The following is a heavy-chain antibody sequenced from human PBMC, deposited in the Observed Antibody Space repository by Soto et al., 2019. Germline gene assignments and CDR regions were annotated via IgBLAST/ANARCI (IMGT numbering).Heavy chain of an antibody. D-gene: IGHD2-8*02. CDR3: ILTRPTFDQ. CDR1: GFTSSNYW. CDR2: INIDGTNT. V-gene: IGHV3-74*01. J-gene: IGHJ4*02. Sequence: GGSLRLSCAASGFTSSNYWIHWVRQAPGKGLVWVSSINIDGTNTNYADSVKGRFTISRDNTKNTLYLQMSSLRADDTAVYYCILTRPTFDQWGQGTPVTVSS.